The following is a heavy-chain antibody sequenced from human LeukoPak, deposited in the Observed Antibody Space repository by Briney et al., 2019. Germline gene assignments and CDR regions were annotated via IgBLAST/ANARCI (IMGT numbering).Heavy chain of an antibody. D-gene: IGHD1-26*01. V-gene: IGHV4-4*02. J-gene: IGHJ4*02. CDR3: ARDGGSYPTSDY. CDR1: GGSISSSNW. CDR2: IYHGGST. Sequence: PSETLSLTCAVSGGSISSSNWWSWVRQPPGKGLEWIGEIYHGGSTNYNPSLKSRVTISVDKSKNQFSLKLSSVTAADTAVYYCARDGGSYPTSDYWGQRTLVTVSS.